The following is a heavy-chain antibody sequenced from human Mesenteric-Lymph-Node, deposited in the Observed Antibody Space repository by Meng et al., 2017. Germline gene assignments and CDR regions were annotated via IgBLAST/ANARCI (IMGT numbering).Heavy chain of an antibody. J-gene: IGHJ4*02. CDR3: ARFRTTVYYLDY. CDR1: GYYINAGYY. CDR2: IYHSGGT. Sequence: GSLRLSCTVSGYYINAGYYWGWIRQPPGKGLEWIGSIYHSGGTYYNPSLKSRVTISVDTSKNQFSLNLSSLTAADTAFYYCARFRTTVYYLDYWGQGTLVTCAS. D-gene: IGHD4-17*01. V-gene: IGHV4-38-2*02.